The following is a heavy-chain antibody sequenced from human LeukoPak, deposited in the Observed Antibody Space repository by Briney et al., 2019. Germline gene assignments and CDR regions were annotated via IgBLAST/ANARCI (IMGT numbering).Heavy chain of an antibody. CDR1: GGSISSYY. V-gene: IGHV4-59*01. J-gene: IGHJ4*02. Sequence: PSETLSLTCTVSGGSISSYYWSWIRQPPGKGQEWIGYIYYSGSTNYNPSLKSRVTISVDTSKNQFSLKLSSVTAADTAVYYCARGGVISYYFDYWGQGTLVTVSS. CDR3: ARGGVISYYFDY. D-gene: IGHD3-16*02. CDR2: IYYSGST.